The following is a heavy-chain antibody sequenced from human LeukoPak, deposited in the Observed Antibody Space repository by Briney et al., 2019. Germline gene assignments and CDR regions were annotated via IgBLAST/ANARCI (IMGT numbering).Heavy chain of an antibody. CDR2: IYYSGST. J-gene: IGHJ4*02. V-gene: IGHV4-59*01. D-gene: IGHD6-13*01. CDR1: GGSISSYY. CDR3: AREEGIAAAGDY. Sequence: SETLSLTCTVSGGSISSYYWSWIRQPPGKGLEWIGYIYYSGSTNYNPSLKSRVTISVDTSKNQFSLKLSSVTAADTAVYYCAREEGIAAAGDYWGQGTLVTVSS.